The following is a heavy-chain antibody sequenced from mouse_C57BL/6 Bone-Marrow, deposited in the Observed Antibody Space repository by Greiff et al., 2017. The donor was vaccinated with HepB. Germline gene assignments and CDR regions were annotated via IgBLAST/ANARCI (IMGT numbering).Heavy chain of an antibody. CDR3: ARSDYDGYYYLDY. J-gene: IGHJ2*01. CDR2: IDPSDSYT. D-gene: IGHD2-3*01. CDR1: GYTFTSYW. Sequence: QVQLQQPGAELVMPGASVKLSCKASGYTFTSYWMHWVKQRPGQGLEWIGEIDPSDSYTNYNHKFKGKSTLTVDKSSSTAYMQLSSLTSEDSAVYYCARSDYDGYYYLDYWGQGTTLTVSS. V-gene: IGHV1-69*01.